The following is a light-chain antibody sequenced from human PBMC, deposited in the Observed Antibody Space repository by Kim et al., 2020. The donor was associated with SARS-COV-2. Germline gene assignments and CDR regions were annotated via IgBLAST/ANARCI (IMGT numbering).Light chain of an antibody. CDR1: QGIVSS. V-gene: IGKV1-39*01. J-gene: IGKJ4*01. CDR2: AAS. CDR3: QQSYGVPLT. Sequence: SASVGDSVAITCRASQGIVSSLNWYQQKPGKAPKLLIYAASILQSGVPSRFSGSGSATDFTLIISSLQFEDFATYYCQQSYGVPLTFGGGTKLEI.